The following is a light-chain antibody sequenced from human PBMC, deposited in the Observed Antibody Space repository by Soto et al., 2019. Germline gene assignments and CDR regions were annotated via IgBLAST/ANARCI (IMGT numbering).Light chain of an antibody. Sequence: VTQEPSLSVSPGGADTLTCASRTLAVTRGYNPNRFQQKPGQAPRAQSYSTSNKHSWTPARFSGSLLGGKAALTLSGVQPEDEAEYYCLLYYGGAQGVFGGGTKVTVL. J-gene: IGLJ3*02. CDR3: LLYYGGAQGV. V-gene: IGLV7-43*01. CDR2: STS. CDR1: TLAVTRGYN.